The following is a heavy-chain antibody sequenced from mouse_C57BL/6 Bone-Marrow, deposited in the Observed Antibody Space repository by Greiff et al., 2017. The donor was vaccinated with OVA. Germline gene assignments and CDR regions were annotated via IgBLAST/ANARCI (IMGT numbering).Heavy chain of an antibody. CDR3: ARAPYGSIDY. CDR2: ISDGGSYT. Sequence: DVMLVESGGGLVKPGGSLKLSCAASGFTFSSYAMSWVRQTPEKRLEWVATISDGGSYTYYPDNVKGRFTISRDNAKNNLYLQMSHLKSEDTAMCYCARAPYGSIDYWGQGTTLTVSS. J-gene: IGHJ2*01. D-gene: IGHD1-1*01. V-gene: IGHV5-4*03. CDR1: GFTFSSYA.